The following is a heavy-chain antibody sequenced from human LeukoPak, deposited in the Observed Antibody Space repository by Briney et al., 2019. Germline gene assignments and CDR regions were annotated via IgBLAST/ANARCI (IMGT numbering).Heavy chain of an antibody. D-gene: IGHD3-10*01. V-gene: IGHV3-21*04. Sequence: SGGSLRLSCEASGFIFNKYSMNWVRQAPGKGLEWVSYISISSNHIDYADSVKGRFTISRDTFKNTLNLQMNTLSAEDTAVYYCASWPGAWYGEDSWGQGTLVTVSS. CDR3: ASWPGAWYGEDS. CDR2: ISISSNHI. CDR1: GFIFNKYS. J-gene: IGHJ4*02.